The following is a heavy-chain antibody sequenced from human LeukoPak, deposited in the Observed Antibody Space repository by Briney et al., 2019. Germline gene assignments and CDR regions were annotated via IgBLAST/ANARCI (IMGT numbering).Heavy chain of an antibody. J-gene: IGHJ4*02. CDR1: GFTFSIYE. D-gene: IGHD3-10*01. CDR2: ISSSLSNTI. V-gene: IGHV3-48*03. CDR3: ARDLYYYGSGNYVPGFPDY. Sequence: VGSLRLSCAASGFTFSIYEMNCVRQAPGKGLEWVSYISSSLSNTIYYADCVKGRFTMSRDDAESPLYLQMNSLRAEDTAVYYCARDLYYYGSGNYVPGFPDYWGQGTLVTVSS.